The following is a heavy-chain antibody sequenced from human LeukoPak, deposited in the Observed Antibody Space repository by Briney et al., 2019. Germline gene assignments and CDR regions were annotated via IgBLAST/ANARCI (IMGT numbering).Heavy chain of an antibody. V-gene: IGHV3-23*01. CDR1: GFTFSSDA. CDR3: AKFITAAAGGDYFDY. J-gene: IGHJ4*02. CDR2: ISGSGGST. Sequence: PGGSLRLSCAASGFTFSSDAMSWVRQAPGKGLEWVSAISGSGGSTYYADSVKGRFTISRDNSKNTLYLQMNSLRAEDTAVYYCAKFITAAAGGDYFDYWGQGTLVTVSS. D-gene: IGHD6-13*01.